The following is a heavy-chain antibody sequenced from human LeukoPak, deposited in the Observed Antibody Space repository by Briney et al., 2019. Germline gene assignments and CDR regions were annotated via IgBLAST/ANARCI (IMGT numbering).Heavy chain of an antibody. D-gene: IGHD6-19*01. J-gene: IGHJ4*02. V-gene: IGHV4-59*01. CDR3: TTDTGQWLLRT. CDR1: GVSISSYY. CDR2: IYYSGST. Sequence: SETLSLTCTVSGVSISSYYWSWIRQPPGKALEWIGYIYYSGSTNYNPSLKSRVTISVDMSKNQFSLKLNSVTAASTAVYYCTTDTGQWLLRTWGQGTLVTVSS.